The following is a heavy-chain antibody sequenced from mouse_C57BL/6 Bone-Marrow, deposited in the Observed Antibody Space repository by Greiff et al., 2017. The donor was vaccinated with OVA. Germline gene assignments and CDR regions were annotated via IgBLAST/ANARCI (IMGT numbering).Heavy chain of an antibody. Sequence: QVQLQQPGAELVRPGSSVKLSYKASGYTFTSYWMHWVKQRPIQGLEWIGNIDPSDSETHYNQKFKDKATLTVYKSSSTAYMQLSSLTSEDSAVYYCARRDYGNLFDYWGQGTTLTVSS. J-gene: IGHJ2*01. V-gene: IGHV1-52*01. CDR1: GYTFTSYW. D-gene: IGHD2-1*01. CDR3: ARRDYGNLFDY. CDR2: IDPSDSET.